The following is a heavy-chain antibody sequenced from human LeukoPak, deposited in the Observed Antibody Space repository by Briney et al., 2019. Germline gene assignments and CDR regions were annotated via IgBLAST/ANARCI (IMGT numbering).Heavy chain of an antibody. CDR2: IYTSGST. D-gene: IGHD3-3*01. Sequence: SETLSLTCTVSGGSISSYYWSWIRQPAGKGLEWIGRIYTSGSTNYNPSLKSRVTMSVDTSKNQFSLKLSSVTAADTAVYYCARHSTFFGVVIIKGRVRGPFDYWGQGTLVTVSS. V-gene: IGHV4-4*07. J-gene: IGHJ4*02. CDR1: GGSISSYY. CDR3: ARHSTFFGVVIIKGRVRGPFDY.